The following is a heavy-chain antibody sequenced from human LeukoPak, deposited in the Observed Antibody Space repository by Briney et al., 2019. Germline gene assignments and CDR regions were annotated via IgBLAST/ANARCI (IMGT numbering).Heavy chain of an antibody. V-gene: IGHV4-39*01. D-gene: IGHD3-16*01. CDR1: GGSISSSSYY. CDR3: ARGNYEYVWGGIDD. J-gene: IGHJ4*02. CDR2: IYYSGST. Sequence: SETLSLTCTVSGGSISSSSYYWGWIRQPPGKGLEWIGSIYYSGSTYYNPSLKSRVTISVDTSKNQFSLKLRSVTAADTAVYYCARGNYEYVWGGIDDWGQGTLVTVSS.